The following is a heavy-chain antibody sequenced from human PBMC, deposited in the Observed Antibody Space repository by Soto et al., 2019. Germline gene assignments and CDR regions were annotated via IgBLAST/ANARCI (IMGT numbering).Heavy chain of an antibody. CDR1: GFTFSSYA. Sequence: TGGSLRLSCAASGFTFSSYAMHWVRQAPGKGLEWVAVISYDGSNKYYADSVKGRFTISRDNSKNTLYLQMNSLRAEDTAVYYCARDEPFKFDPWGQGTLVTVSS. J-gene: IGHJ5*02. CDR2: ISYDGSNK. V-gene: IGHV3-30-3*01. CDR3: ARDEPFKFDP.